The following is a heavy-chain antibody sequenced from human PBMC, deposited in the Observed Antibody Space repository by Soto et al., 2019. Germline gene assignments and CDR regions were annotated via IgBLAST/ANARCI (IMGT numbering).Heavy chain of an antibody. D-gene: IGHD3-9*01. Sequence: PWGSLRLSCAASGFTFSSYSMNWVRQAPGKGLEWVSSISSSSSYIYYADSVKGRFTISRDNAKNSLYLQMNSLRAEDTAVYYCAREGPKYYDILTGYQMPIGYWGQGTLVTVSS. CDR2: ISSSSSYI. CDR1: GFTFSSYS. CDR3: AREGPKYYDILTGYQMPIGY. J-gene: IGHJ4*02. V-gene: IGHV3-21*01.